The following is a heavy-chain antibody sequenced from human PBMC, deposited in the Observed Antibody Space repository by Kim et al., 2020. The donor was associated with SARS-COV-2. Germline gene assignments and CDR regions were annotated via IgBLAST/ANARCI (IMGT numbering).Heavy chain of an antibody. V-gene: IGHV3-23*01. Sequence: GGSLRLSCAASGFTFSSYAMSWVRQAPGKGLEWVSAISGSGGSTYYADSVKGRFTISRDNSKNTLYLQMNSLRAEDTAVYYCAKTNVGGVWSYYDSSGYYYFDYWGQGTLVTVSS. CDR3: AKTNVGGVWSYYDSSGYYYFDY. J-gene: IGHJ4*02. CDR2: ISGSGGST. D-gene: IGHD3-22*01. CDR1: GFTFSSYA.